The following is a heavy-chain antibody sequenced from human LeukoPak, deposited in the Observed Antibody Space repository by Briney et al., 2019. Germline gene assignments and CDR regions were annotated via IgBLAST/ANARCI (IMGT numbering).Heavy chain of an antibody. D-gene: IGHD3-10*01. CDR2: ISGSGGST. J-gene: IGHJ4*02. V-gene: IGHV3-23*01. CDR1: GFTFSSYG. CDR3: AKGADYYGSGSYYNY. Sequence: GGSLRLSCAASGFTFSSYGMSWVRQAPGKGLEWVSAISGSGGSTYYADSVKGRFTISRDNSKNTLYLQMNSLRAEDTAVYYCAKGADYYGSGSYYNYWGQGTLVTVSS.